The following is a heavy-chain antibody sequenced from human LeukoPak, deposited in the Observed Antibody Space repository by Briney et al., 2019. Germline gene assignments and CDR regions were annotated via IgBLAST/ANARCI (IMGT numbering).Heavy chain of an antibody. CDR2: ITGSSSYI. Sequence: PGGSLRLSCAASGFTFSTYTMNWVRQAPGKGPEWVSSITGSSSYIFSADSLKGRFTISRDNAKNSLYLQMNSLRAEDTAVYYCARVAGESRDYWGQGTLVTVSS. CDR1: GFTFSTYT. CDR3: ARVAGESRDY. V-gene: IGHV3-21*01. J-gene: IGHJ4*02.